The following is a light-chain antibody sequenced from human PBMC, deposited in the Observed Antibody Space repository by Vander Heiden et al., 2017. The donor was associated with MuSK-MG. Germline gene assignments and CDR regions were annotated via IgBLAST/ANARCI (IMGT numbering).Light chain of an antibody. CDR3: QQWGTEPNRYT. J-gene: IGKJ2*01. CDR1: QSVASSY. Sequence: EIVLTQSPGTLSLSPGERATLSCRASQSVASSYLAWYQQKPGQAPRLLIYGASSRATGIQDRFSGSGYGTDFTLTISRLEPEDFAVYYCQQWGTEPNRYTFGQGTKLEIK. CDR2: GAS. V-gene: IGKV3-20*01.